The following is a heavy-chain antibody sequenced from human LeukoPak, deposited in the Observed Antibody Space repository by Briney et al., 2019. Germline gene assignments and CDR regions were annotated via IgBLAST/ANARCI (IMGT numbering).Heavy chain of an antibody. J-gene: IGHJ4*02. CDR1: GYTFTSYW. D-gene: IGHD2-15*01. V-gene: IGHV5-51*01. CDR3: GRRSEGGKLKY. CDR2: IYPGDSNT. Sequence: AESLQISSQGAGYTFTSYWVGCGRQMPRKDLEWMGIIYPGDSNTRYSPSFQGQVTISADKSISTAYLQWSSLKASDTAMYYCGRRSEGGKLKYWGQGTLVTVSS.